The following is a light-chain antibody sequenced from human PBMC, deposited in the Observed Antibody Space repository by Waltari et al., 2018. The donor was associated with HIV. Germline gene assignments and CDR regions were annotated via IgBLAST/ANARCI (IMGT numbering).Light chain of an antibody. CDR2: GAY. V-gene: IGKV3D-15*01. J-gene: IGKJ5*01. Sequence: ETVLTQSPGTLSLSPGERVTLSCRASQSVGSGYLAWYQQKPGQAPRLLIYGAYGRAAGIPARFSGSGSGTEFTLTISSLQSEDFAVYYCQQDENWPPITFGQGTRLEIK. CDR3: QQDENWPPIT. CDR1: QSVGSGY.